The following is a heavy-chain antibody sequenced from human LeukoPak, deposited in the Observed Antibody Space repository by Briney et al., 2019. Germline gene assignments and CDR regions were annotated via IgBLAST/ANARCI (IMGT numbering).Heavy chain of an antibody. CDR3: AVPADCGGDCFDY. J-gene: IGHJ4*02. Sequence: ASVKVSCKASGYTFTSYDINWVRQATGQGLEWMGWMNPNSGNTGYAQKSQGRVTMTRNTSISTAYMELSSLRSEDTAVYYCAVPADCGGDCFDYWGQGTLVTVSS. CDR1: GYTFTSYD. D-gene: IGHD2-21*01. CDR2: MNPNSGNT. V-gene: IGHV1-8*01.